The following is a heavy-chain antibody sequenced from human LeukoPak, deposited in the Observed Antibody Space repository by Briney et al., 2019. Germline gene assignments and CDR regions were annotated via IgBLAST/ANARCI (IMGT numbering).Heavy chain of an antibody. Sequence: GGSLRLSCAASGFTFSSFAMHWVRQAPGKGLEWVAVISYDGTNKYYADSVKGRFTISRDNSKNTLYLQRNSLRAEDTALYYCARDGREGGDFVVIPASDMDVWGKGTTVTVSS. J-gene: IGHJ6*03. V-gene: IGHV3-30-3*01. D-gene: IGHD2-2*01. CDR2: ISYDGTNK. CDR1: GFTFSSFA. CDR3: ARDGREGGDFVVIPASDMDV.